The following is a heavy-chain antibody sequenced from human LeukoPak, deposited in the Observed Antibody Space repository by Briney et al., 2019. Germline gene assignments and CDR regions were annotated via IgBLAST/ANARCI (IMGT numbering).Heavy chain of an antibody. J-gene: IGHJ6*03. V-gene: IGHV3-74*01. CDR1: GFTSSSYW. CDR2: IKTDGSST. CDR3: ARDLGYYYIDV. Sequence: PGGSLRLSCSASGFTSSSYWMHWVRQAPGKGLVWVSRIKTDGSSTNYADSVKGRFTVSRDNAKNTLYLQMNSLRAEDTAVYYCARDLGYYYIDVWGKGTTVTVSS.